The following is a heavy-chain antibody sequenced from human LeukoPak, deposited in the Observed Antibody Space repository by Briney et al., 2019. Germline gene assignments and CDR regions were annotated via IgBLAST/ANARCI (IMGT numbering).Heavy chain of an antibody. D-gene: IGHD1-26*01. CDR2: ISYDGSDK. V-gene: IGHV3-30*18. CDR3: AKEVGTFTLDY. J-gene: IGHJ4*02. CDR1: GLTFSTYE. Sequence: PGGSLRLSCAASGLTFSTYEMNWVRQAPGKGLEWVTVISYDGSDKYYADSVKGRFTISRDNSRNTLYLQMNSLRVEDTAVYYCAKEVGTFTLDYWGQGTLVTVSS.